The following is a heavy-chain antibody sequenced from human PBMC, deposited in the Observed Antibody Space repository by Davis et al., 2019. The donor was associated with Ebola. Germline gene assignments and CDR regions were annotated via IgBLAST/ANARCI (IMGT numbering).Heavy chain of an antibody. CDR1: GFTFSSYA. CDR3: AREEADNSQFYYHGMDV. Sequence: GESLKISCAASGFTFSSYAMHWVRQAPGKGLEWVAIVSYDGSKKFHADSVKGRFTISRDNSKNTLYLQMNSLRAEDTAVYDCAREEADNSQFYYHGMDVWGKGTTVTVSP. D-gene: IGHD4-11*01. V-gene: IGHV3-30-3*01. J-gene: IGHJ6*04. CDR2: VSYDGSKK.